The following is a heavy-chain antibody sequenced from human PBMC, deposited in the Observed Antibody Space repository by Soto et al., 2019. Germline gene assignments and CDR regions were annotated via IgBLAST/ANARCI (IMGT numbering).Heavy chain of an antibody. V-gene: IGHV1-69*06. D-gene: IGHD3-10*01. CDR1: GGAFSNFA. Sequence: QVQLVQSGAEMKKPGSSVKVSCKTSGGAFSNFAVSWVRQAPGRGLEWVGGITPILGTPSYAQKFQGRVTITADSSTTSAYMEITSLTSEDTALYYCVRGGSGSRGDYWGQGSLVTVSS. CDR3: VRGGSGSRGDY. J-gene: IGHJ4*02. CDR2: ITPILGTP.